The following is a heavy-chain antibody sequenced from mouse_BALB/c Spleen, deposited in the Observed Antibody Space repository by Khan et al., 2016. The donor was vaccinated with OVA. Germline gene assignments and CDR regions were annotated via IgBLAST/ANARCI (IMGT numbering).Heavy chain of an antibody. CDR3: ERGNYYGSGSWFAY. D-gene: IGHD1-1*01. V-gene: IGHV1-18*01. CDR2: INPNNDYT. CDR1: GYTFTEYS. Sequence: VRLQQSGPELVKPGASVKISCKTSGYTFTEYSIHWVKQSHGKSLEWIGGINPNNDYTTYNQKFKGKATLTVDNSSSTAYMEHRSLTSEESAVYYCERGNYYGSGSWFAYWGQGTLVTVSA. J-gene: IGHJ3*01.